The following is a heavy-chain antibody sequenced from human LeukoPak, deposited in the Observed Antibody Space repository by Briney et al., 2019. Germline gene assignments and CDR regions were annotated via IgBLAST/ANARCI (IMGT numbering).Heavy chain of an antibody. CDR3: AKDPQYSETSGH. CDR1: GFTLTTYA. CDR2: ISRSGGT. J-gene: IGHJ4*02. V-gene: IGHV3-23*01. Sequence: SGGSLRLSCAVSGFTLTTYAMSWVRQAPGKGLEWVSAISRSGGTYYAASVKGRFTMSRDTSKNTLFLQMNNLRDEDTAIYYCAKDPQYSETSGHWGQGTLVTVSS. D-gene: IGHD6-25*01.